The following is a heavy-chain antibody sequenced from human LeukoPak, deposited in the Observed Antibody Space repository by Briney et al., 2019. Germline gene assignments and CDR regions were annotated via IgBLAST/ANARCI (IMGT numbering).Heavy chain of an antibody. CDR3: AKDGFCSSSVYYYYYGMDV. CDR2: IRGSGGST. J-gene: IGHJ6*02. V-gene: IGHV3-23*01. D-gene: IGHD6-6*01. CDR1: GFTFNNAW. Sequence: GGSLRLSCVGSGFTFNNAWMNWVRQAPGKGLEWVSAIRGSGGSTYYADSVKGRFTISRDNSKNTLYLQMNSLRAEDTAVYYCAKDGFCSSSVYYYYYGMDVWGQGTTVTVSS.